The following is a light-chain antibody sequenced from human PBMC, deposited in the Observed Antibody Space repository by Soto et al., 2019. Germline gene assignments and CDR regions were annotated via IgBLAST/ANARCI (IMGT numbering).Light chain of an antibody. CDR1: QSVSRI. CDR3: QPYNNWPLT. J-gene: IGKJ4*01. Sequence: EIVMTQSPATLSVSPVEITTLSCMASQSVSRILAWYQQKPGQAPRLLIYDTSTRATGVPTRFSGSRSGAEFTLTINSLQSEDFAVYYCQPYNNWPLTFGGGTKVDIK. V-gene: IGKV3-15*01. CDR2: DTS.